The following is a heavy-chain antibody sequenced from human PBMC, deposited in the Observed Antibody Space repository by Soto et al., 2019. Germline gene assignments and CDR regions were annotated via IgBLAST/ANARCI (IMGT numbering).Heavy chain of an antibody. CDR3: ARRIYGYSGYDHFGEFDY. J-gene: IGHJ4*02. CDR1: GFTFSSYA. CDR2: ISYDGSNK. D-gene: IGHD5-12*01. Sequence: PGGSLRLSCAASGFTFSSYAMHWVRQAPGKGLEWVAVISYDGSNKYYADSVKGRFTISRDNSKNTLYLQMNSLRAEDTAVYYCARRIYGYSGYDHFGEFDYWGQGTLVTVSS. V-gene: IGHV3-30-3*01.